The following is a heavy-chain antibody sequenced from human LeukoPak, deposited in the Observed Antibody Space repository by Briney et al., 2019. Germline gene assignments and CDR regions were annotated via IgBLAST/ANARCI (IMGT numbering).Heavy chain of an antibody. CDR2: IYYSGST. CDR1: GGSISSSSYY. J-gene: IGHJ4*02. D-gene: IGHD6-13*01. Sequence: PSETLSLTCTVSGGSISSSSYYWGWIRQPPGKGLEWIGSIYYSGSTYYNPSLKSRVTISVDTSKNQFSLKLSSVTAADTAVYYCAPRAAAGDFDYWGQGTLVTVSS. V-gene: IGHV4-39*01. CDR3: APRAAAGDFDY.